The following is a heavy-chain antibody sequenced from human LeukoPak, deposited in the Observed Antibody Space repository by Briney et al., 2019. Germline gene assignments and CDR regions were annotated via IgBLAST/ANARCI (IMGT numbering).Heavy chain of an antibody. CDR1: GFTFSSYA. Sequence: GGSLRLSCAASGFTFSSYAMSWVRQAPGKELEWVAVISYDGSNKYYADSVKGRFTISRDNSKNTLYLQMNSLRAEDTAVYYCARGPGYCSSTSRCYYYYYYMDVWGKGTTVTVSS. D-gene: IGHD2-2*03. CDR2: ISYDGSNK. V-gene: IGHV3-30-3*01. J-gene: IGHJ6*03. CDR3: ARGPGYCSSTSRCYYYYYYMDV.